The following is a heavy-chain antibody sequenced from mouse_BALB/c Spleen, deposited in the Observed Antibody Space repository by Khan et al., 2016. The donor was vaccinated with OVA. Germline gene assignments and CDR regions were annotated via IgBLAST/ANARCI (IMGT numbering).Heavy chain of an antibody. Sequence: QVQLKESGAELVRPGTSVKMSCKATGYTFTNYWIGWVKQRPGHGLEWIGDIYPGSGNTHYNENFKGRATLTADTSSSTAYMQLSSLTYEDSAIYYCARPFYYGSGYESMDAWGQGTSVTVSS. CDR2: IYPGSGNT. D-gene: IGHD1-1*01. CDR3: ARPFYYGSGYESMDA. J-gene: IGHJ4*01. V-gene: IGHV1-63*02. CDR1: GYTFTNYW.